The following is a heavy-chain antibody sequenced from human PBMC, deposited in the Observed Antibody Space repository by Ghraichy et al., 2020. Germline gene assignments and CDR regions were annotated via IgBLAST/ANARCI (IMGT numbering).Heavy chain of an antibody. J-gene: IGHJ4*02. CDR3: ARLLAYGSCYLDY. CDR2: IYYSGST. D-gene: IGHD2-15*01. Sequence: SETLSLTCTVSGGSISSSSYYWGWIRQPPGKGLEWIGSIYYSGSTYYNPSLKSRVTISVDTSKNQFSLKLSSVTAADTAVYYCARLLAYGSCYLDYWGQGTLVTVSS. CDR1: GGSISSSSYY. V-gene: IGHV4-39*01.